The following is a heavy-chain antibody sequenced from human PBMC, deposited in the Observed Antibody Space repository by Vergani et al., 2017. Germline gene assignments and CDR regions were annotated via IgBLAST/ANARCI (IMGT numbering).Heavy chain of an antibody. CDR3: ARGETRTDWFDP. D-gene: IGHD3/OR15-3a*01. CDR2: VYPSGTT. V-gene: IGHV4-61*02. J-gene: IGHJ5*02. Sequence: QVQLQESGPGLVKPSQTLSLTCTVSGVSMQSGSFYWTWIRQTAERRLEWMGRVYPSGTTNYNPSLNDRVTIFVDKSKNLLSLRLNSVTAADTAVYYCARGETRTDWFDPWGQGTLVTVSS. CDR1: GVSMQSGSFY.